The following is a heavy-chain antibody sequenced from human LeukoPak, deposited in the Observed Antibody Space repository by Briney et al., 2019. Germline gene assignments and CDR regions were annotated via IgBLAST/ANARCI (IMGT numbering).Heavy chain of an antibody. CDR2: IYYSGST. CDR3: ARSSGSYYNPPDY. Sequence: SETLSLTCTVSGGSISSYYWSWIRQPPGKGLEWIGYIYYSGSTNYNPSLKSRVTISVDTSKNQFSLKLSSVTAADTAVYYCARSSGSYYNPPDYWGQGTLVTVSS. CDR1: GGSISSYY. D-gene: IGHD3-10*01. J-gene: IGHJ4*02. V-gene: IGHV4-59*01.